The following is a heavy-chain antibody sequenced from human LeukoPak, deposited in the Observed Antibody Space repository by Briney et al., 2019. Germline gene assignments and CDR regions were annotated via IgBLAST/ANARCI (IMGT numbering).Heavy chain of an antibody. CDR1: GYTFTSYY. V-gene: IGHV1-46*01. CDR3: ARVPDYGGNEEYAFDI. J-gene: IGHJ3*02. D-gene: IGHD4-23*01. Sequence: ASVKVSCKASGYTFTSYYMHWVRQAPGQGLEWMGIINPSGGSTSYAQKFQGRVTMTRDTSTSTVYMELSSLRSEDTAVYYCARVPDYGGNEEYAFDIWGQGTIVTVSS. CDR2: INPSGGST.